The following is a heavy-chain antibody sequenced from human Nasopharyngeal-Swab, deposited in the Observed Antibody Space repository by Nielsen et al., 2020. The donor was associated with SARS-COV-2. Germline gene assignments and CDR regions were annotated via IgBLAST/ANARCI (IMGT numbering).Heavy chain of an antibody. V-gene: IGHV3-11*04. CDR3: ASSQAYNWNDSDAFDI. D-gene: IGHD1-1*01. CDR1: GSTFSDYY. CDR2: ISSSGSTI. Sequence: GGSLRLSCAASGSTFSDYYMSWIRQAPGKGLEWVSYISSSGSTIYYADSVKGRFTISRDNAKNSLYLQMNRLRAEDTAVYYCASSQAYNWNDSDAFDIWGQGTMVTVSS. J-gene: IGHJ3*02.